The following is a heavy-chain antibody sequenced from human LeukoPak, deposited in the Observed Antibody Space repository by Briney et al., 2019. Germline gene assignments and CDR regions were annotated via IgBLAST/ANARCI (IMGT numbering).Heavy chain of an antibody. CDR1: GGTFSSYA. CDR2: IIPIFGTA. V-gene: IGHV1-69*05. Sequence: SVKVSCKASGGTFSSYAISWVRQAPGQGLGWMGGIIPIFGTANYAQKFQGRVTITTDESTSTAYMELSSLRSEDTAVYYCARGAAAAYAEYFQHWGQGTLVTVSS. J-gene: IGHJ1*01. CDR3: ARGAAAAYAEYFQH. D-gene: IGHD6-13*01.